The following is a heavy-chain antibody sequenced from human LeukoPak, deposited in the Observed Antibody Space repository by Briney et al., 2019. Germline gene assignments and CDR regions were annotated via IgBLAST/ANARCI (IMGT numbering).Heavy chain of an antibody. CDR3: ASTGPYGDDSAFDI. CDR1: GSSISSGGYY. D-gene: IGHD4-17*01. V-gene: IGHV4-31*03. CDR2: IYYSGST. Sequence: KSSQTLSLTCTVSGSSISSGGYYWSWIPQHPGKGLEWIGYIYYSGSTYYNPSLKSRVTISVDTSKNQFSLKLSPVTAADTAVYYCASTGPYGDDSAFDIWAQGTMVTVSS. J-gene: IGHJ3*02.